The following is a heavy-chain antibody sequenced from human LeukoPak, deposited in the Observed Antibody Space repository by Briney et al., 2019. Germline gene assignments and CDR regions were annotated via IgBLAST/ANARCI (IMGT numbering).Heavy chain of an antibody. J-gene: IGHJ4*02. CDR2: IYYSGST. Sequence: SETLSLTCTVSGGSISSSSYYWGWIRQPPGKGQEWIGSIYYSGSTYYNPSLKSRVTISVDTSKNQFSLKLSSVTAADTAVYYCAREVTTVHFDYWGQGTLVTVSS. D-gene: IGHD4-17*01. CDR3: AREVTTVHFDY. V-gene: IGHV4-39*01. CDR1: GGSISSSSYY.